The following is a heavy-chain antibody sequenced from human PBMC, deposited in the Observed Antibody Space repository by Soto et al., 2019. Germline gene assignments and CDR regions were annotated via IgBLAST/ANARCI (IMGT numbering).Heavy chain of an antibody. Sequence: YRRGRIHQPPGKGLEWVASMYYSERTYYNPSLKSRVTISVDTSKNQSSLKMSSVTATDTAVYYCARHFGMVADNYYYGIDVWGQRTTVTVSS. CDR3: ARHFGMVADNYYYGIDV. CDR1: YR. V-gene: IGHV4-39*01. J-gene: IGHJ6*02. CDR2: MYYSERT. D-gene: IGHD2-15*01.